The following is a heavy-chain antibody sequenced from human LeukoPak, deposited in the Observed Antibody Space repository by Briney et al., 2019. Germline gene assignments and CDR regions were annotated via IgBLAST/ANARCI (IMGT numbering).Heavy chain of an antibody. J-gene: IGHJ4*02. CDR3: ARGGGAYCAGCSRNFDY. V-gene: IGHV3-66*01. Sequence: GGSLRLSCGMSGITVSSDYMTWVRQAPGKGLEWVSVINSDGSKYYADSVKGRFTISRDNPKNTLYLQLNSLSAEVTAVYYCARGGGAYCAGCSRNFDYWGQGTLVTVSS. D-gene: IGHD2-21*01. CDR1: GITVSSDY. CDR2: INSDGSK.